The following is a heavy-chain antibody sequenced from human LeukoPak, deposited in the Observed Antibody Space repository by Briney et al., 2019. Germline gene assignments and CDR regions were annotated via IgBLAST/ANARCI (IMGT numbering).Heavy chain of an antibody. CDR2: IWYDGSNK. Sequence: PGGSLRLSCAASGFTFSSYGMHWVRQAPGKGLEWVAVIWYDGSNKYYADSVKGRFTISRDNSKNTLYLQMNSLRAEDTAVYYCARAMSNYLHYYYYYGMDVWGQGTTVTVSS. CDR3: ARAMSNYLHYYYYYGMDV. CDR1: GFTFSSYG. D-gene: IGHD4-11*01. V-gene: IGHV3-33*08. J-gene: IGHJ6*02.